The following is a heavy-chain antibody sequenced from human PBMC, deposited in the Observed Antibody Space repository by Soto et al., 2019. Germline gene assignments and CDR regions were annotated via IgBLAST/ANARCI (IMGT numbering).Heavy chain of an antibody. CDR3: ARELAYYFDY. V-gene: IGHV4-30-2*01. CDR1: GASISSGGFS. D-gene: IGHD2-21*01. Sequence: SETLSLTCTVSGASISSGGFSWSWIRQPPGKGLEWIGYIYYTGIAYYNPSLKSRATLSIDRSNNQFSLKLNSVTAADTAVYYCARELAYYFDYWGQGSLVTVSS. J-gene: IGHJ4*02. CDR2: IYYTGIA.